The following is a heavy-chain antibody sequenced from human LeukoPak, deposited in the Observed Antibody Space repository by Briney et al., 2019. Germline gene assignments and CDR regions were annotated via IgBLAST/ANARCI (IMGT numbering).Heavy chain of an antibody. J-gene: IGHJ4*02. Sequence: SETLSLTCTVSGGSIRSYYWSWIRQPPGKGLEWIGYIYYSGSTKYNPSLKSRVTITVDTSKNQFSLKLSSVTAADTAVYYCVSTSTYYYDSSGYSSLDYWGQGTLVTVSS. CDR2: IYYSGST. V-gene: IGHV4-59*08. D-gene: IGHD3-22*01. CDR1: GGSIRSYY. CDR3: VSTSTYYYDSSGYSSLDY.